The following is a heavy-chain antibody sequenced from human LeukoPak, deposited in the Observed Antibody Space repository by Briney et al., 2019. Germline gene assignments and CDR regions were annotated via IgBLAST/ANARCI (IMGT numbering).Heavy chain of an antibody. CDR2: IDNDGTDT. CDR1: GFSLSRYW. V-gene: IGHV3-74*01. Sequence: GGSLRLSCAASGFSLSRYWMHWVRQAPGTGLVWVSYIDNDGTDTNYADSVRGRFTVPRDNAKNTLYLQMNGLRAEDTAVYYCTRGGFDHNMDVWGKGTAVT. D-gene: IGHD3-9*01. CDR3: TRGGFDHNMDV. J-gene: IGHJ6*03.